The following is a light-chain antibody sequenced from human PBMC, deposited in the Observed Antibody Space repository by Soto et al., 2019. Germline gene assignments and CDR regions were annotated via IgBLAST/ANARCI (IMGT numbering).Light chain of an antibody. J-gene: IGKJ2*03. CDR3: QEYNNWAPVHS. CDR2: GAS. Sequence: EIVMTQSPSTLSVSPGERATLSCRASESVSSNLAWYQHTPGQAPRLLIYGASTRATGIPARFSGSGSGTEFTLTISSLQSEDFAVDYCQEYNNWAPVHSFGQGTQLEI. V-gene: IGKV3-15*01. CDR1: ESVSSN.